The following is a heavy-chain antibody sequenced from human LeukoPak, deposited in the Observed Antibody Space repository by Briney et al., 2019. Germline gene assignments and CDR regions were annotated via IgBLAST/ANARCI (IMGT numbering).Heavy chain of an antibody. D-gene: IGHD1-26*01. Sequence: SETLSLTCTVAGGSISSSSYYWGWIRQPPGKGLEWIGNIYYSGSTYYNPSLKSRVTISVDTSKNQFSLKLSSVTAADTAVYYCARVYSGTYFYFDYWGQGTLVTVSS. CDR2: IYYSGST. CDR1: GGSISSSSYY. J-gene: IGHJ4*02. V-gene: IGHV4-39*01. CDR3: ARVYSGTYFYFDY.